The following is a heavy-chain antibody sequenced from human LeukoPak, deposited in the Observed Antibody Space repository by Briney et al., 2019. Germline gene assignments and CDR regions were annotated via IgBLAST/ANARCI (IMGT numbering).Heavy chain of an antibody. CDR1: GGSFSGYY. J-gene: IGHJ6*03. D-gene: IGHD6-13*01. CDR3: ASSTRIAAAGYYYYYYMDV. CDR2: INHSGST. V-gene: IGHV4-34*01. Sequence: SETLSLTCAVYGGSFSGYYWSWIRQPPGKGLEWIGEINHSGSTNYNPSLKSRVTISVDTSKNQFSLKLSSVTAADTAVYYCASSTRIAAAGYYYYYYMDVWGKGTTVTVSS.